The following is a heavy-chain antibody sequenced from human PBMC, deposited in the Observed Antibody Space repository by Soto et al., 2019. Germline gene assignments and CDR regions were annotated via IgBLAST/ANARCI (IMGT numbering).Heavy chain of an antibody. Sequence: QVQPQESGPGLVKPSGTLSLTCAVSGGSISSSKWWSWVRQPPGKGLEWIGEIDHSGSTNYNPSLKSRVTISVDKSENQVSLKLNSVTAADAAVYYCASEWIHGYGGQGTLVTVSS. CDR2: IDHSGST. CDR1: GGSISSSKW. V-gene: IGHV4-4*02. D-gene: IGHD5-18*01. J-gene: IGHJ4*02. CDR3: ASEWIHGY.